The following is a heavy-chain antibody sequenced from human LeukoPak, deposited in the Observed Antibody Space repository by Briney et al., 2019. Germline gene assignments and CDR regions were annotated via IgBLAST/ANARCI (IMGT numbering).Heavy chain of an antibody. J-gene: IGHJ5*02. D-gene: IGHD3/OR15-3a*01. Sequence: PSETLSLTCTVSGGSIGSSSYYWGWIHQPPGKGLEWIGSIYYSGSTYYNPSLKSRVTISVDTSKNHFSLKLSSVTAADTAVSYCATQGGFRTGFDPWGQGTLVTVSS. CDR1: GGSIGSSSYY. CDR2: IYYSGST. V-gene: IGHV4-39*02. CDR3: ATQGGFRTGFDP.